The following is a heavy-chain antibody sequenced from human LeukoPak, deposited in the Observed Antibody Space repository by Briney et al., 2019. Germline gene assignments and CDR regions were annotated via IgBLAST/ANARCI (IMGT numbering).Heavy chain of an antibody. V-gene: IGHV3-33*01. J-gene: IGHJ3*02. CDR3: ARDLSLNYDFWSGYDAFDI. CDR2: VSNI. D-gene: IGHD3-3*01. Sequence: VSNITYADSVKGRFTISRDNSKNTLYLQMNNLRAEDTAVYYCARDLSLNYDFWSGYDAFDIWGQGTMVTVSS.